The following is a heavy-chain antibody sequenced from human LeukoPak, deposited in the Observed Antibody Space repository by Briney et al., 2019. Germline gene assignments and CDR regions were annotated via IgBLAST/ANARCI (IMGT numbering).Heavy chain of an antibody. CDR3: ARVGYYDSSGYYGDAFDI. J-gene: IGHJ3*02. V-gene: IGHV3-7*01. Sequence: GGSLRLSCAASGFTFSSQWMSWVRQAPGKGLEWVANIKQDGSEKYYVDSVKGRFTISRDNAKNSLYLQMNSLRAEDTAVYYCARVGYYDSSGYYGDAFDIWGQGTMVTVSS. CDR1: GFTFSSQW. CDR2: IKQDGSEK. D-gene: IGHD3-22*01.